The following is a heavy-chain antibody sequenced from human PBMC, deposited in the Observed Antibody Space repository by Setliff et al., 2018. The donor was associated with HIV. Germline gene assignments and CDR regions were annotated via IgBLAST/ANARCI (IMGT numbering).Heavy chain of an antibody. D-gene: IGHD5-12*01. CDR2: INPNSGGT. V-gene: IGHV1-2*02. J-gene: IGHJ3*02. Sequence: ASVKVSCKASGYTFIGDYMHWVRQAPGQGLEWMGWINPNSGGTNFAQKLQGRVTMTRDTSISTAYMELSRLRSGDTAVYYCARGGLATGAFDIWGQGTMVTVSS. CDR3: ARGGLATGAFDI. CDR1: GYTFIGDY.